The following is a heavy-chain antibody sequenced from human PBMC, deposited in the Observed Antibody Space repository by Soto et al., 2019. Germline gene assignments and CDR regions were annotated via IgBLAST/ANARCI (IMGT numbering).Heavy chain of an antibody. Sequence: GGSLRLSCTASGFTYGDYAMSWFRQAPGKGLEWVGFIRGKAYGGTTEYAASVKGRFTISRDDSKSIAYLQMNSLKTEDTAVYYCTRSATRGYCSGGSCYEPPYYYYGMDVWGQGTTVTVSS. D-gene: IGHD2-15*01. J-gene: IGHJ6*02. CDR1: GFTYGDYA. CDR3: TRSATRGYCSGGSCYEPPYYYYGMDV. V-gene: IGHV3-49*03. CDR2: IRGKAYGGTT.